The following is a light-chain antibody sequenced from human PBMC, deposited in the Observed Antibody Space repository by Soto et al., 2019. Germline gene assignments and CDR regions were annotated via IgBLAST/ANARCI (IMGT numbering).Light chain of an antibody. V-gene: IGLV2-23*03. CDR3: CAYAGSSTFVV. Sequence: QSALTQPAPVSGSPGQSITISCTGTSSDVGSYNLVSWYQQHPGKAPKLMIYEGSKRPSGVSNRFSGTKSGNTDSLTISGLQAEDEAEYYRCAYAGSSTFVVFGGGTKVTAL. CDR2: EGS. J-gene: IGLJ2*01. CDR1: SSDVGSYNL.